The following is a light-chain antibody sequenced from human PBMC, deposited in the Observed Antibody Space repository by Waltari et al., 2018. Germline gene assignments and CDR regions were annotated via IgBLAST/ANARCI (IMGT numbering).Light chain of an antibody. J-gene: IGKJ1*01. CDR3: QQYYSTPWT. Sequence: DIVMTQSPDSLAVYLVERATINCKSSQSVLYSSNNKNYLAWYQQKQGQPPKLLIYWASTRESGVPDRFSGSGSGTDFTLTISSLQAEDVAVYYCQQYYSTPWTFGQGTKVEIK. V-gene: IGKV4-1*01. CDR1: QSVLYSSNNKNY. CDR2: WAS.